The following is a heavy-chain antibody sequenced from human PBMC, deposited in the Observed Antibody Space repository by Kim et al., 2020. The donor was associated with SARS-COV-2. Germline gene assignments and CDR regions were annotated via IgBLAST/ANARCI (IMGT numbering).Heavy chain of an antibody. J-gene: IGHJ4*02. Sequence: RIYSSGSTNYNPSLKSRVTMSIDTSKNQFSLNLTSVTAADTAVYYCAREYQLLYRAFDYWGQGTLVTVFS. V-gene: IGHV4-4*07. CDR2: IYSSGST. D-gene: IGHD2-2*02. CDR3: AREYQLLYRAFDY.